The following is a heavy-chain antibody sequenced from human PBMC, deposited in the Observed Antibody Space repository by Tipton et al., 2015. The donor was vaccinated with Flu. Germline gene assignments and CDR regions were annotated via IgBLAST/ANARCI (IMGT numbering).Heavy chain of an antibody. J-gene: IGHJ3*02. V-gene: IGHV4-59*08. CDR3: VRHGGITMVQGVLHAFDI. CDR1: GGSISSYS. D-gene: IGHD3-10*01. Sequence: TLSLTCTVSGGSISSYSWSWIRQPPGKGLEWIGYISYSGSSNYNPSLKSRVSISEDTPKNQFSLKLSSVIAADTAVYYCVRHGGITMVQGVLHAFDIWGQGTMVTVSS. CDR2: ISYSGSS.